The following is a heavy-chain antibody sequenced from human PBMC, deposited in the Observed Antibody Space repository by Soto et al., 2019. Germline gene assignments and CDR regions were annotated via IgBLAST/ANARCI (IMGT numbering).Heavy chain of an antibody. V-gene: IGHV3-23*01. D-gene: IGHD6-25*01. CDR3: VRFYWYNSGHEGFDI. Sequence: EVQLLESGGGLVQPGGSLRLSCAPSGFTFNDYPMSWVRQAPGKGLEWVSAVTGSGATTYYADFVKVRFTISRDNSKNTLDLQMNSLRAQDSALYYCVRFYWYNSGHEGFDIWGLGTMVTVS. CDR2: VTGSGATT. J-gene: IGHJ3*02. CDR1: GFTFNDYP.